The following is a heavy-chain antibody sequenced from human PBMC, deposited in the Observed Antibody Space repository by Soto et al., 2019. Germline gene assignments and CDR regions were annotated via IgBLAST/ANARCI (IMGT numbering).Heavy chain of an antibody. J-gene: IGHJ4*02. Sequence: GESLKISCKGSGYTFTDYWIGWVRQLPGKGLEWMGIIYPGDSDTRYSPSFQGHVTITVDKSTSTAYLQWNTLKASDTAMYYCARGDKWNSLAFFDYWGLGTLVTVSS. D-gene: IGHD1-7*01. CDR2: IYPGDSDT. CDR1: GYTFTDYW. CDR3: ARGDKWNSLAFFDY. V-gene: IGHV5-51*01.